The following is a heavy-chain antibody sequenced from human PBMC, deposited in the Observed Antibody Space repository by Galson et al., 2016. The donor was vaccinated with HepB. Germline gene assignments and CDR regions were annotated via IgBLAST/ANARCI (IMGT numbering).Heavy chain of an antibody. Sequence: SVKVSCKVSGETLTYLSIHWLRQAPGKGLEWLGGFDPDDGETDYAQRFAGRLTMTEDTSTGTAYMDLSSLRSEDTAVYNCAIGDVNDTSAFLWVVGSFDYWGQGTLVTVSS. V-gene: IGHV1-24*01. J-gene: IGHJ4*02. CDR3: AIGDVNDTSAFLWVVGSFDY. CDR1: GETLTYLS. CDR2: FDPDDGET. D-gene: IGHD3-22*01.